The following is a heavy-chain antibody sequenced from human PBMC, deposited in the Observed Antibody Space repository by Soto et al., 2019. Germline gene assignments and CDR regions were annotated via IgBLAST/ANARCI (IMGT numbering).Heavy chain of an antibody. Sequence: GGSLRLSCSASGFIFSTYWMSWVRQAPGKGLEWVANINQDGSDQYYVGSVGGRFTISKDNAKNSLFLQMNSLRADDTAVYYCARGVRFQGRVYHFDYWGRGTLVTVSS. CDR1: GFIFSTYW. CDR2: INQDGSDQ. V-gene: IGHV3-7*01. J-gene: IGHJ4*02. CDR3: ARGVRFQGRVYHFDY. D-gene: IGHD3-3*01.